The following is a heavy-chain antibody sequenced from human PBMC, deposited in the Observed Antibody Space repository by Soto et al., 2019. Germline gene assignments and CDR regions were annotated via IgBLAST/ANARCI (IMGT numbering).Heavy chain of an antibody. CDR3: AKRDDILTGYSYDAFDI. Sequence: PGGSLRLSCAASGFTFSSYGMHWVRQAPGKGLEWVAVISYDGSNKYYADSVKGRFTISRDNSKNTLSLQMNSLRAEDTAVSYCAKRDDILTGYSYDAFDIWGQGTMVTVSS. D-gene: IGHD3-9*01. J-gene: IGHJ3*02. CDR2: ISYDGSNK. V-gene: IGHV3-30*18. CDR1: GFTFSSYG.